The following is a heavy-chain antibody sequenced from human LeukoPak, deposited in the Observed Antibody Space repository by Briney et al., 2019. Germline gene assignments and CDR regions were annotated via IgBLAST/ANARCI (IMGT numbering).Heavy chain of an antibody. D-gene: IGHD5-18*01. CDR3: ARDRVDTAMDYHDY. Sequence: SETLSLTCTVSGGSIRSYYWSWIRQPAGKGLEWIGRIYTSGSTNYNPSLKSRVTMSVDTSKNQFSLRLSSVTAADTAVYYCARDRVDTAMDYHDYWGRGTLVTVSS. J-gene: IGHJ4*02. CDR2: IYTSGST. CDR1: GGSIRSYY. V-gene: IGHV4-4*07.